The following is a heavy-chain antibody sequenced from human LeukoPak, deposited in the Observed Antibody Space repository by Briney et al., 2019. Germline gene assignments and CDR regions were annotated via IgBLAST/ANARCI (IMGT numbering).Heavy chain of an antibody. CDR1: GGSISSSSYY. Sequence: SETLSLTCTVSGGSISSSSYYWGWIRQPPGKGLEWIGSIYYSGSTYYNPSLKSRVTISVDTSKNQFSLKLSSVTAADTAVYYCVAQGFRITGTTFAPGAFDIWGQGTMVTVSS. CDR2: IYYSGST. D-gene: IGHD1-7*01. CDR3: VAQGFRITGTTFAPGAFDI. J-gene: IGHJ3*02. V-gene: IGHV4-39*07.